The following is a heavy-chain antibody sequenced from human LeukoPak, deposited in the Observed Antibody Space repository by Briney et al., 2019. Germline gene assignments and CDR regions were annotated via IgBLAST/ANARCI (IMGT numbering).Heavy chain of an antibody. CDR1: GGTFSSYA. CDR2: IIPSFGTA. D-gene: IGHD3-22*01. Sequence: SVKVSCKASGGTFSSYAISRVRQAPGQGLEWMGGIIPSFGTANYAQKFQGRVTITADESTRTAYMELSSLRSEDPAVYYCARSNHYDSSGYYHGVDYWGQGTLVTVSS. CDR3: ARSNHYDSSGYYHGVDY. V-gene: IGHV1-69*13. J-gene: IGHJ4*02.